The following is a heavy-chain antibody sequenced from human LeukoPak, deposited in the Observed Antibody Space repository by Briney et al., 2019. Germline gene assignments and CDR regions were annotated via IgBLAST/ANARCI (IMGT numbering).Heavy chain of an antibody. CDR1: RFTFSTYG. CDR3: ANRLYDSSGYYQYGPMYYFDY. Sequence: PGGSLRLSCAASRFTFSTYGMSWVRQAPGKGLEWVSAISGSGGSTYYADSVKGRFTISRDNSKNTLYLQMNSLRAEDTAVYYCANRLYDSSGYYQYGPMYYFDYWGQGTLVTVSS. CDR2: ISGSGGST. D-gene: IGHD3-22*01. V-gene: IGHV3-23*01. J-gene: IGHJ4*02.